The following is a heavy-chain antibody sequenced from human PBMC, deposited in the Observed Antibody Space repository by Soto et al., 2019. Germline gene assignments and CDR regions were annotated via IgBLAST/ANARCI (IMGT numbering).Heavy chain of an antibody. CDR1: GFSFSSYA. CDR3: AKNQGVELVPLATVDWFDP. J-gene: IGHJ5*02. D-gene: IGHD1-26*01. CDR2: IRGRGGTT. V-gene: IGHV3-23*01. Sequence: GGSLRLSCAASGFSFSSYAMGWVRQAPGKGLEGVSGIRGRGGTTYYADSVKGRFTISRDNSKSTVYLELNNLSAEDTAVYHCAKNQGVELVPLATVDWFDPWGQGSVVTVSS.